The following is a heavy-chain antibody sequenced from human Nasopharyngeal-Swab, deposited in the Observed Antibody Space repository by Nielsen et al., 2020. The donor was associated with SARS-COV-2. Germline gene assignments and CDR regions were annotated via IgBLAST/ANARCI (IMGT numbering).Heavy chain of an antibody. D-gene: IGHD3-10*01. CDR1: GVTVSKHY. CDR2: IYNGGSA. V-gene: IGHV3-66*01. CDR3: ATGRGRWGVTFFDS. J-gene: IGHJ4*02. Sequence: GESLKISCAASGVTVSKHYMSWVRQAPGKGLEWLSVIYNGGSAYNEDSVKGRFTISRDNSKNTVSLQLNSLRAEDTAVYFCATGRGRWGVTFFDSWGQGTRVTVSS.